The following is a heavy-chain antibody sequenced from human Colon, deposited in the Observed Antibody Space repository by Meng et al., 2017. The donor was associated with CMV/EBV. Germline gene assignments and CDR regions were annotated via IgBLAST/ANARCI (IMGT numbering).Heavy chain of an antibody. CDR2: ISSSSSFI. V-gene: IGHV3-21*01. CDR1: GFTFRSYS. D-gene: IGHD6-13*01. CDR3: ARDIGGAAGNYGMDV. Sequence: SGFTFRSYSMTWVRQAPGKGLEWVSSISSSSSFIYYTDSVKGRFTISRDNAKNSLFLQMDRLRAEDTAVYFCARDIGGAAGNYGMDVWGQGTTVTVSS. J-gene: IGHJ6*02.